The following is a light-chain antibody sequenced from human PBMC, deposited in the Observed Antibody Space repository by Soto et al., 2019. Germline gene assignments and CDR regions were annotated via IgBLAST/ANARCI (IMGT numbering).Light chain of an antibody. J-gene: IGLJ1*01. Sequence: QSVLAQPASVSGSPGQSITISCTGSGRDIGAYDYVSWYQQHPGKAPKLLIYGVKNRRSGFSYRFSASKSAFTASLTISALQAEDEAHYYCSSYTTSYFYVFGPGTKVTVL. CDR2: GVK. V-gene: IGLV2-14*01. CDR3: SSYTTSYFYV. CDR1: GRDIGAYDY.